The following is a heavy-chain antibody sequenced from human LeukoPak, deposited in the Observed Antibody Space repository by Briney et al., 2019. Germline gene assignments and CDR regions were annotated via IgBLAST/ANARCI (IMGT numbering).Heavy chain of an antibody. CDR1: GFTVSSNY. CDR2: IYSGGST. D-gene: IGHD4/OR15-4a*01. CDR3: ARMNMVYGLRYFDY. Sequence: GGSLRLSCAASGFTVSSNYMSWVRQAPGKGLEWVSVIYSGGSTYYADSVKGRFTISRDNSKNTLYLQMNSLRAEDTAVYYCARMNMVYGLRYFDYWGQGTLVTVSS. J-gene: IGHJ4*02. V-gene: IGHV3-53*01.